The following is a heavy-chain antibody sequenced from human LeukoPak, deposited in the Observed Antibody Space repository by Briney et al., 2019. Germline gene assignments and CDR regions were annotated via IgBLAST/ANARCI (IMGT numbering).Heavy chain of an antibody. CDR1: GDSISIGSYF. V-gene: IGHV4-61*02. J-gene: IGHJ5*02. CDR2: IYTSGST. CDR3: ARCRSDYRTVDP. D-gene: IGHD4-11*01. Sequence: SETLSLTCTVSGDSISIGSYFWIWIRQPAGKGLEWTGRIYTSGSTNYNPSLKTRLTISVDRSKNQFSLTLSSETDADTDVYYCARCRSDYRTVDPWGQGTLVSVSS.